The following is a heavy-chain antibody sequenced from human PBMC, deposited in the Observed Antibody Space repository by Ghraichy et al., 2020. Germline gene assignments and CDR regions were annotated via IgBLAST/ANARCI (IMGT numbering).Heavy chain of an antibody. Sequence: SVKVSCKASGGTFSSYAISWVRQAPGQGLEWMGGIIPIFGTANYAQKFQGRVTITADESTSTAYMELSSLRSEDTAVYYCAMGYCGGDCSEPFDYWGQGTLVTVSS. CDR1: GGTFSSYA. D-gene: IGHD2-21*02. V-gene: IGHV1-69*13. CDR2: IIPIFGTA. CDR3: AMGYCGGDCSEPFDY. J-gene: IGHJ4*02.